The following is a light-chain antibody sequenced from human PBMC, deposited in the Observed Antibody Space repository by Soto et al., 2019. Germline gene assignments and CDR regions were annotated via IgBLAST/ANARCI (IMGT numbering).Light chain of an antibody. J-gene: IGLJ1*01. Sequence: SVLKRPPSVSGAPGQRVTISCTGSSSNIGAGYDVHWYQQLPGTAPKLLIYGNSNRPSGVPDRFSGSKSGTSASLAITGLQAEDEADYYCQSYDSSLSVLYVFGTGTKVTVL. CDR2: GNS. CDR3: QSYDSSLSVLYV. CDR1: SSNIGAGYD. V-gene: IGLV1-40*01.